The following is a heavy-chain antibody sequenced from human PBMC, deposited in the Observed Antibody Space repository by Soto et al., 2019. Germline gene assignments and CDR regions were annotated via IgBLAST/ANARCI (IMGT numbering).Heavy chain of an antibody. CDR2: IYYSGST. Sequence: SETLSLTCAVSGGSISTSNWWSWVRQPPGKGLEWIGSIYYSGSTYYNPSLKSRVTISVDTSKNQFSLKLSSVTAADTAVYYCATQDIVLVPAAKGGWFDPWGQGTLVTVSS. J-gene: IGHJ5*02. D-gene: IGHD2-2*01. V-gene: IGHV4-4*02. CDR3: ATQDIVLVPAAKGGWFDP. CDR1: GGSISTSNW.